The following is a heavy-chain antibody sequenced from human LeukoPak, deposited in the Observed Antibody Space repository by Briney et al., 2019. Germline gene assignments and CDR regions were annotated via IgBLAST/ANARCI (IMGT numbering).Heavy chain of an antibody. CDR1: GGSISNYY. CDR2: IYSSGST. CDR3: ARHYGDYAGFFDY. J-gene: IGHJ4*02. V-gene: IGHV4-39*01. Sequence: SETLSLTCTVSGGSISNYYWGWIRQPPGKGLEWIGSIYSSGSTYYNPSLKSQVTISIDTSKNQFSLNLSSVTAADTAVYYCARHYGDYAGFFDYWGQGTLVTVSS. D-gene: IGHD4-17*01.